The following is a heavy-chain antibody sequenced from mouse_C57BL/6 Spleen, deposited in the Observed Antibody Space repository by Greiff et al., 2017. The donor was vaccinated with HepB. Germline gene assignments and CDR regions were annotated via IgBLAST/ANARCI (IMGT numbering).Heavy chain of an antibody. CDR1: GYTFTDYN. V-gene: IGHV1-18*01. CDR3: ASWDEGWFAY. D-gene: IGHD4-1*01. Sequence: VQLQQSGPELVKPGASVKIPCKASGYTFTDYNMDWVKQSHGKSLEWIGDINPNNGGTIYNQKFKGKATLTVDKSSSTAYMELRSLTSEDTAVYYCASWDEGWFAYWGQGTLVTVSA. J-gene: IGHJ3*01. CDR2: INPNNGGT.